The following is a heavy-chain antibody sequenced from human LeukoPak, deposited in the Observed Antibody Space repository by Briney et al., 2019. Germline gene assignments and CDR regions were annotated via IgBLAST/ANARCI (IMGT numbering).Heavy chain of an antibody. CDR3: ARGPLRSGYYRPNWFDP. Sequence: SETLSLTCAVYGESFSGYYWSWIRQPPGKGLEWIGEINHSGSTNYNPSLKSRVSISVDTSKNQFSLKLGSVTAADTAVYYCARGPLRSGYYRPNWFDPWGQGTLVTVSS. J-gene: IGHJ5*02. D-gene: IGHD3-3*01. V-gene: IGHV4-34*01. CDR1: GESFSGYY. CDR2: INHSGST.